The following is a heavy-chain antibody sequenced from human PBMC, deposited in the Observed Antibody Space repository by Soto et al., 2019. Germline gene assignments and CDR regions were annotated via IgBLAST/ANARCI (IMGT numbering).Heavy chain of an antibody. CDR1: GGTFSSYT. D-gene: IGHD2-15*01. CDR3: ARGLCSGGSCYSVLNYYCYGMDV. Sequence: QVQLVQSGAEVKKPGSSVKVSCKASGGTFSSYTISWVRQAPGQGLEWMGRIIPILGIANYAQKFQGRVTITADKSTSTAYMELSSLRSEDTAVYYCARGLCSGGSCYSVLNYYCYGMDVWGQGTTVTVSS. V-gene: IGHV1-69*02. CDR2: IIPILGIA. J-gene: IGHJ6*02.